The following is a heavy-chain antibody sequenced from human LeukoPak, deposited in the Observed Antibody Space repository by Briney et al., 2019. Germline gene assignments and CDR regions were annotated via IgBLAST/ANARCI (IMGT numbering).Heavy chain of an antibody. CDR2: INPSGGST. CDR1: GGTFSSYA. CDR3: ARENNYWFDP. D-gene: IGHD1-20*01. J-gene: IGHJ5*02. V-gene: IGHV1-46*01. Sequence: ASVTVSCTASGGTFSSYAISWVRQAPGQGLEWMGIINPSGGSTSYAQKFQGRVTMTRDTSTSTAYMELSSLRSEDTAVYYCARENNYWFDPWGQGTLVTVSS.